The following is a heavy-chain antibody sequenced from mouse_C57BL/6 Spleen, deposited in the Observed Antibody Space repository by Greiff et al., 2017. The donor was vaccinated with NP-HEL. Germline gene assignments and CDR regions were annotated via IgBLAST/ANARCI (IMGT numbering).Heavy chain of an antibody. CDR1: GFSFNTYA. Sequence: EVQVVESGGGLVQPKGSLKLSCAASGFSFNTYAMNWVRQTPGKGLEWVARIRSKSNNYATYYADSVKDRFTISRDDSESMLYLQMNNLKTEDAAMYYCVRQPVWGGYFDVWGTGTTVTVSS. V-gene: IGHV10-1*01. CDR3: VRQPVWGGYFDV. CDR2: IRSKSNNYAT. D-gene: IGHD4-1*01. J-gene: IGHJ1*03.